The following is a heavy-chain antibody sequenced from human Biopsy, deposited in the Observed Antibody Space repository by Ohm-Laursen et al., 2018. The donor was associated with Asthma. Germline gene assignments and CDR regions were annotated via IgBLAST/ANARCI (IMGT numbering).Heavy chain of an antibody. CDR3: ARQVKSTVFGVSYRKFDF. CDR2: ISNDGANK. D-gene: IGHD3-3*01. CDR1: VLTFSSYG. Sequence: SLRLSCTASVLTFSSYGMVWVRLAPGKGLEWVALISNDGANKFYADSMQGRFTISRDNSKNTLYLQMHSLKIEDTAVYFCARQVKSTVFGVSYRKFDFWGQGTLVAVSS. J-gene: IGHJ4*02. V-gene: IGHV3-30*19.